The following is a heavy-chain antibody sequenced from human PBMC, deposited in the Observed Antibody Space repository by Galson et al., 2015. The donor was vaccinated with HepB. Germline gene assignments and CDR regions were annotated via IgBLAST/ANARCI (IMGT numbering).Heavy chain of an antibody. Sequence: SLRLSCAVSGFTFSDYWMHWVRQGPGKGLLWVAHINADETSTNYADSVKGRFTISRDNAKNTVYLQMNSLRAEDTAVYYCVRDPPHLRELFDYWGQGALVTVSS. CDR3: VRDPPHLRELFDY. D-gene: IGHD3-10*01. J-gene: IGHJ4*02. CDR1: GFTFSDYW. V-gene: IGHV3-74*01. CDR2: INADETST.